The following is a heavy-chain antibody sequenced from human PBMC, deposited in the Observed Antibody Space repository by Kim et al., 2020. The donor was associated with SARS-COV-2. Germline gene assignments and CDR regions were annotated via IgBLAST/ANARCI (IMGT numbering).Heavy chain of an antibody. CDR2: LHIRDNNYAP. CDR3: TISGGPAVGC. D-gene: IGHD3-16*01. CDR1: GFTLRGST. J-gene: IGHJ4*02. V-gene: IGHV3-73*01. Sequence: GGSLRLSCAASGFTLRGSTLNWVRQASGRGLEWVGCLHIRDNNYAPAYPASVKGRFTISRDDSKNTRCLQMNSLRAEDTAIYYCTISGGPAVGCWGQGTLLTVSS.